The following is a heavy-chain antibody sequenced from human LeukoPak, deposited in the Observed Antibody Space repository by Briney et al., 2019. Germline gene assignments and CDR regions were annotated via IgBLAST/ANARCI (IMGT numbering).Heavy chain of an antibody. Sequence: SETLSPTCIVSGGSMSYYYWSWIRQPPGQGLEWIGYIYHSGSTNYNPSLKSRVTISVDRSKKLFSLSLSSMTAADTAVYYCARHESKDGYRGFDYWGQGTLVTVSS. CDR1: GGSMSYYY. V-gene: IGHV4-59*08. CDR3: ARHESKDGYRGFDY. CDR2: IYHSGST. J-gene: IGHJ4*02. D-gene: IGHD5-24*01.